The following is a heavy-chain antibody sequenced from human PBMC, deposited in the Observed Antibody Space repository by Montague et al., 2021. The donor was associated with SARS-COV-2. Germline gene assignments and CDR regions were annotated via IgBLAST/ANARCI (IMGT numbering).Heavy chain of an antibody. Sequence: SETLSLTCTVSGGSTNNFYWSWIRQPPGRGLEWIGYIHYSGGTDYNPSLKSRVTISIDTSKNQFSLNLTSVTAADTGVYYCARTSLASASCQFDPWGQGTLVTVSS. V-gene: IGHV4-59*01. CDR2: IHYSGGT. J-gene: IGHJ5*02. D-gene: IGHD3-16*02. CDR3: ARTSLASASCQFDP. CDR1: GGSTNNFY.